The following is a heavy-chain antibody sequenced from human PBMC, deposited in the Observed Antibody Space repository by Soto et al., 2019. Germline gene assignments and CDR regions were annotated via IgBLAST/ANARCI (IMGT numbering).Heavy chain of an antibody. CDR3: ARYCPFLEWYRYGMDV. V-gene: IGHV1-2*02. D-gene: IGHD3-3*01. J-gene: IGHJ6*02. CDR2: INPNSGET. Sequence: QVQLVQSGAEVKKPGASVKVSCKASGYSFSGYYIHWVRQAPGQGLEWMGWINPNSGETDYAQKFLGRVTMTSDTSISTAFMALSSLRSDDTAVYYCARYCPFLEWYRYGMDVWGQGTTVTVSS. CDR1: GYSFSGYY.